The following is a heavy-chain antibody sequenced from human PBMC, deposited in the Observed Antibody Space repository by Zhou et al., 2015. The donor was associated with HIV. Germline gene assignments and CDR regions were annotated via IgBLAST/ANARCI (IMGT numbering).Heavy chain of an antibody. Sequence: LVQSGAEVRKPGASVRVSCEGLGYTFSTHYIHWVRQTRGQGLEWMGVMSPSAESTNFARNFQGRVSVTRDAASNTVYMELSRLRSDDTAVYYCARGLRYFDWLPSPPIWSFDYWGQGTLVTVSS. D-gene: IGHD3-9*01. CDR1: GYTFSTHY. CDR3: ARGLRYFDWLPSPPIWSFDY. J-gene: IGHJ4*02. V-gene: IGHV1-46*01. CDR2: MSPSAEST.